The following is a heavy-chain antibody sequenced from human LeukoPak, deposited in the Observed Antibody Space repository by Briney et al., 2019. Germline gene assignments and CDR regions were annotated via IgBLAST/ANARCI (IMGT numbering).Heavy chain of an antibody. D-gene: IGHD1-1*01. CDR1: GFSLSRNA. J-gene: IGHJ5*02. V-gene: IGHV3-23*01. Sequence: GGSLRLSCAVSGFSLSRNAMTWVRQAPGKGLQWISSISISGDATDYEDSVKGRFTIYRDISKNTLYLQMNSLRAEDTAVYYCAKDTTGTNFDPTQWFDPWGQGTLVTVSS. CDR3: AKDTTGTNFDPTQWFDP. CDR2: ISISGDAT.